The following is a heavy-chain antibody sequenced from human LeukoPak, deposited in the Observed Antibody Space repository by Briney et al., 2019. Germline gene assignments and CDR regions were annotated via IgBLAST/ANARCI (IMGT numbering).Heavy chain of an antibody. J-gene: IGHJ4*02. D-gene: IGHD1-26*01. CDR3: ARGQFWRGSEIRV. CDR2: INHSGST. CDR1: GESFSGYY. V-gene: IGHV4-34*01. Sequence: SETLSLTCRVDGESFSGYYWIWIRQPPGKGLEWIGEINHSGSTNYNPSLKSRVTLSVDTSKNQFSLKVTSVTAADTAIYYCARGQFWRGSEIRVWGQGTLVTVSS.